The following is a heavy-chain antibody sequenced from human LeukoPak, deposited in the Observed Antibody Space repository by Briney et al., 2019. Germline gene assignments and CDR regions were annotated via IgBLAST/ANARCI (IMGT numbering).Heavy chain of an antibody. V-gene: IGHV4-59*01. CDR3: ARRGQALYCSGGSCYDY. D-gene: IGHD2-15*01. CDR1: GGSISSYY. J-gene: IGHJ4*02. Sequence: PSETLSLTCTVSGGSISSYYWSWIRQPPGKGLEWIGYIYYSGSTNYNPSLKSRVTISVDTSKNQFSLKLSSVTAADTAVYYCARRGQALYCSGGSCYDYWGQGTLVTVSS. CDR2: IYYSGST.